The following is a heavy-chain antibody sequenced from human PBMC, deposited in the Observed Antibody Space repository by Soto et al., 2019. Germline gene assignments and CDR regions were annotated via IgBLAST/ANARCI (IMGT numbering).Heavy chain of an antibody. CDR2: IDPGDSHT. CDR1: GYTFTNFW. J-gene: IGHJ6*02. D-gene: IGHD2-2*01. V-gene: IGHV5-51*01. Sequence: PGESLKISCQASGYTFTNFWITWVRQVPGKGLEWMGIIDPGDSHTRYSPSFQGHVTISADKPISTAYLQWSSLKASDTAMYYCAVVPAAREDYYYGMDVWGQGTTVTVSS. CDR3: AVVPAAREDYYYGMDV.